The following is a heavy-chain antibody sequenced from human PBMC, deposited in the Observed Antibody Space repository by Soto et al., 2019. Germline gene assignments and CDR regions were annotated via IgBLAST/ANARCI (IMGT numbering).Heavy chain of an antibody. V-gene: IGHV1-69*02. Sequence: SVKVSCKGSGGTFSSYTIIWVRQAPGQGLEWMGRIIPILGIANYAQKFQGRVTITADKSTSTAYMELSSLRSEDTAVYYCETAPTSYYFDYWGQGTLVTVSS. CDR2: IIPILGIA. D-gene: IGHD2-2*01. J-gene: IGHJ4*02. CDR3: ETAPTSYYFDY. CDR1: GGTFSSYT.